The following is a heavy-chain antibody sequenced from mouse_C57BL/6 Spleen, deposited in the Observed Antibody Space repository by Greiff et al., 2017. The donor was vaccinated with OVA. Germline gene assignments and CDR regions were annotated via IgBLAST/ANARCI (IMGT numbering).Heavy chain of an antibody. J-gene: IGHJ3*01. CDR3: ARNYGNSAWFAY. Sequence: QVQLQQPGAELVRPGSSVKLSCKASGYTFTSYWMHWVKQRPIQGLEWIGNIDPFDSETHYNQKFKDKAALTLDKSSSTAYMQLSSLPSEDSAVYYCARNYGNSAWFAYWGQGTLVTVSA. D-gene: IGHD2-1*01. CDR2: IDPFDSET. CDR1: GYTFTSYW. V-gene: IGHV1-52*01.